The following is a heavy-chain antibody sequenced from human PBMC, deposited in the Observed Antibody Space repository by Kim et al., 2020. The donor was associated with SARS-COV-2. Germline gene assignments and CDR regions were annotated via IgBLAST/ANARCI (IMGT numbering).Heavy chain of an antibody. J-gene: IGHJ6*02. V-gene: IGHV1-3*01. D-gene: IGHD4-17*01. Sequence: FQGRVTITRDTSASTAYMELRSLRSEDTAVYYCARGTVTALYYYYYGMDVWGQGTTVTVSS. CDR3: ARGTVTALYYYYYGMDV.